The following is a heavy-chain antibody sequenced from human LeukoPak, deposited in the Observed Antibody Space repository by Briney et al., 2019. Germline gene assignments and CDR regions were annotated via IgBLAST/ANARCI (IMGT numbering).Heavy chain of an antibody. V-gene: IGHV1-2*02. CDR1: GYTFTGYY. J-gene: IGHJ5*02. CDR2: INPNSGGT. Sequence: ASVKVSCKTSGYTFTGYYIHWVRQAPGQGLEWMGWINPNSGGTNYAQKFQGRVTMTRDTSISTAYMELSRLRSDDTAVYYCARAGWRGKWELHNWFDPWGQGTLVTVSS. CDR3: ARAGWRGKWELHNWFDP. D-gene: IGHD1-26*01.